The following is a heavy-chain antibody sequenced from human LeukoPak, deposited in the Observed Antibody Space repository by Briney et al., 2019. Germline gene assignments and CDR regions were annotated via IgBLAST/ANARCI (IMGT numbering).Heavy chain of an antibody. V-gene: IGHV3-9*01. D-gene: IGHD1-14*01. CDR1: GFSFDDYA. CDR3: TRTLTHYFYMDV. Sequence: GGSLRLSCAASGFSFDDYAMHWVRLAPGKGLEWVSSISWNGGNIGYADYVKGRFTISRDNVKNSLYLQMDSLRAEDTALYYCTRTLTHYFYMDVWGKGTTVTVSS. J-gene: IGHJ6*03. CDR2: ISWNGGNI.